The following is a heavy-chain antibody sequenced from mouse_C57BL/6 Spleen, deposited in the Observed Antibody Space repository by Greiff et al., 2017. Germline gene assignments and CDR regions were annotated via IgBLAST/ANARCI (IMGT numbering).Heavy chain of an antibody. CDR3: ARDDYDVWFAY. D-gene: IGHD2-4*01. CDR2: ISDGGSYT. Sequence: EVQRVESGGGLVKPGGSLKLSCAASGFTFSSYAMSWVRQTPEKRLAWVATISDGGSYTYYPNNVKGRFTISRDNAKNNLYLQMSHLKSEDTAMYYCARDDYDVWFAYWGQGTLVTVSA. CDR1: GFTFSSYA. V-gene: IGHV5-4*01. J-gene: IGHJ3*01.